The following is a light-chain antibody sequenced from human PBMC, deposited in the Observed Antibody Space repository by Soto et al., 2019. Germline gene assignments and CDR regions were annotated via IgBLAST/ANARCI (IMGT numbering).Light chain of an antibody. V-gene: IGKV1-27*01. J-gene: IGKJ4*01. Sequence: DIQMTQSPSSLSASVGDRVTITCRASQDISNSLAWYQQKPGKVPKVLIYATSILQSGVPARFSGSGSGTAFTPTISSLQPEDVATYYGQNYNSAPLPFGGGTKVRS. CDR3: QNYNSAPLP. CDR1: QDISNS. CDR2: ATS.